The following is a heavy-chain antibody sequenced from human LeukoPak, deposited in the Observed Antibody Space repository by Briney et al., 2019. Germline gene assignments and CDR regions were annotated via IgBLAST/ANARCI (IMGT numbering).Heavy chain of an antibody. V-gene: IGHV1-69*13. CDR3: ASRDSSSWHPYYYGMDV. CDR1: GGTFSSYA. Sequence: SVKVSCKASGGTFSSYAISWVRQAPGQGLEWMGGIIPIFGTANYAQKFQGRVTITADESTSTAYMELSSLRSEDTAMYYCASRDSSSWHPYYYGMDVWGQGTTVTVSS. J-gene: IGHJ6*02. CDR2: IIPIFGTA. D-gene: IGHD6-13*01.